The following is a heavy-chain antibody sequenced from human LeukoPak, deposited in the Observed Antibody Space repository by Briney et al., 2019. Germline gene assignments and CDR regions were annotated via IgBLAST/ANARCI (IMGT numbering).Heavy chain of an antibody. V-gene: IGHV1-46*01. J-gene: IGHJ4*02. CDR1: GYTFTSYY. Sequence: ASVKVSCKASGYTFTSYYMHWVRQAPGQGLEWMGIINPSGGSTSYAQKFQGRVTMTRDTSTGTVYMELSSLRSEDTAVYYCARGPYGSGSYYNRLFDYWGQGTLVTVSS. CDR2: INPSGGST. CDR3: ARGPYGSGSYYNRLFDY. D-gene: IGHD3-10*01.